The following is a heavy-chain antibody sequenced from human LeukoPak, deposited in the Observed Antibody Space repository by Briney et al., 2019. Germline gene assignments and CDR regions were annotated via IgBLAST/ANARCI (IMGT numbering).Heavy chain of an antibody. Sequence: GGSLRLSCAASGFTFSNYWMSWVRQAPGKGLEWVANIKQGGREKYYVDSVKGRFTISRDNAKNSLYLQMNSLRAEDTAVYYCTKGQLWASGRAFDIWGQGTMVTVSS. CDR3: TKGQLWASGRAFDI. D-gene: IGHD3-16*01. CDR1: GFTFSNYW. J-gene: IGHJ3*02. CDR2: IKQGGREK. V-gene: IGHV3-7*01.